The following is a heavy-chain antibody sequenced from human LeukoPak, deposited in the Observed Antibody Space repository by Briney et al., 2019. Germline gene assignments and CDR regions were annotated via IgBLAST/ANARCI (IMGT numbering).Heavy chain of an antibody. Sequence: GGSLRLSCAASGFTFRSDAMSWVRQAPGKGLEWVSGISGSGGTTYYADSVKGRFTISRDNSKNTLYLQMNSLRAEDTAVYYCARDGRTVEGYWGQGTLVTVSS. CDR2: ISGSGGTT. CDR1: GFTFRSDA. D-gene: IGHD4-11*01. J-gene: IGHJ4*02. CDR3: ARDGRTVEGY. V-gene: IGHV3-23*01.